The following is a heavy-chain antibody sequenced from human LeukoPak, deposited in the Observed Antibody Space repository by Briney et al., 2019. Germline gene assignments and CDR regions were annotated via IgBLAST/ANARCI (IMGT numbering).Heavy chain of an antibody. CDR2: IYSGGST. Sequence: GGSLRLSCAAAGFTVIINYMSWVRQAPGKGLEWVSVIYSGGSTSYADSGKGRFTISRDNSKNTLYLQMNSLRAEDTAVYYCARDQGYGMDVWGQGTTVTVSS. CDR3: ARDQGYGMDV. V-gene: IGHV3-66*02. CDR1: GFTVIINY. J-gene: IGHJ6*02.